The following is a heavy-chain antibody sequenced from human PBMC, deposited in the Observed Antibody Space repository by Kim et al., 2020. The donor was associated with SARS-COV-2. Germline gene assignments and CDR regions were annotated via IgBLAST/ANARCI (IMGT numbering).Heavy chain of an antibody. CDR3: ARDGVNSAHAFDI. J-gene: IGHJ3*02. CDR2: IYHSGST. V-gene: IGHV4-38-2*02. CDR1: GYSISSGYY. Sequence: SETLSLTCTVSGYSISSGYYWGWIRQPPGKGLEWIGSIYHSGSTYYNPSLKSRVTISVDTSKNQFSLKLSSVTAADTAVYYCARDGVNSAHAFDIWGQGT. D-gene: IGHD1-20*01.